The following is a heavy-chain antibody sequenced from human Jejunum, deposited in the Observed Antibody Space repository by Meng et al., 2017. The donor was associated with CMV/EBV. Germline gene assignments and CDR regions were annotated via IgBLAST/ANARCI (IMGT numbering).Heavy chain of an antibody. CDR3: LRGSGGSV. Sequence: LQLQGSGPGLGKPSETLSLTCTVSGGSISSRSYYWGWIRQPPGKGLEWIGSIYYSGSTYYNPSLKSRVTIYVDTSKNQFFLKLSSVTAADTAVYHCLRGSGGSVWGQGTLVTVSS. D-gene: IGHD3-10*01. V-gene: IGHV4-39*07. CDR1: GGSISSRSYY. CDR2: IYYSGST. J-gene: IGHJ1*01.